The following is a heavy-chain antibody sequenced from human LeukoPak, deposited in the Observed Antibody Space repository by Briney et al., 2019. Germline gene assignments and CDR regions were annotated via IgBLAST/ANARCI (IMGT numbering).Heavy chain of an antibody. J-gene: IGHJ4*02. CDR2: IYHSGNT. V-gene: IGHV4-38-2*02. Sequence: SETLSLTCTVSGYSISTSYYWGWIRQPPGKGLEWIGSIYHSGNTYYNPSLKSRVTISVDTSKNQFSLKLSSVTAADTAVYYCARGGGYDPLDYWGQGTLVTVSS. D-gene: IGHD5-12*01. CDR3: ARGGGYDPLDY. CDR1: GYSISTSYY.